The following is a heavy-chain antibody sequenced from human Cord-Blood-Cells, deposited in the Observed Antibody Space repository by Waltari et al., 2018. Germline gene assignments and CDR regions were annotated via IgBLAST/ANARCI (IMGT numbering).Heavy chain of an antibody. J-gene: IGHJ5*02. D-gene: IGHD2-2*01. CDR1: GYPLTELS. Sequence: QVQLVQSGAEVNKPGASVKVSCTVSGYPLTELSMHWVAHAPGKRLEWMGGFDPEDGETIYAQKFQGRVTMTEDTSTDTAYMELSSLRSEDTAVYYCATDLKFGGRGTSCCNWFDPWGQGTLVTVSS. CDR2: FDPEDGET. V-gene: IGHV1-24*01. CDR3: ATDLKFGGRGTSCCNWFDP.